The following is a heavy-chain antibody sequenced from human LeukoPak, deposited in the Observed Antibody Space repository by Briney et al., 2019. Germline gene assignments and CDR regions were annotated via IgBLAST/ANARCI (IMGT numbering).Heavy chain of an antibody. J-gene: IGHJ3*02. CDR2: ISSSSSYI. D-gene: IGHD3-9*01. CDR3: ARSQYYDILTGYFLIPDAFDI. V-gene: IGHV3-21*01. CDR1: GFTFSSYS. Sequence: GGSLRLSCAASGFTFSSYSMNWVRQAPGKGLEWVSSISSSSSYIYYADSAKGRFTISRDNAKNSLYLQMNSLRAEDTAVYYCARSQYYDILTGYFLIPDAFDIWGQGTMVTVSS.